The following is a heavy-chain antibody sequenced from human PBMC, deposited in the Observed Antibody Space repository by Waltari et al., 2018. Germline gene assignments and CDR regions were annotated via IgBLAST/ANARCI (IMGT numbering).Heavy chain of an antibody. CDR1: GFTFSSYA. CDR3: VLTRGSSGPLDY. J-gene: IGHJ4*02. V-gene: IGHV3-23*01. CDR2: ISGSGGST. Sequence: EVQLLESGGGLVQPGGSLRLSCAASGFTFSSYAMSWVRQAPGKGLEWVSAISGSGGSTYYADSVKGRFTISRDNSKNTLYLQMNSLRAEDTAVYYCVLTRGSSGPLDYWGQGTLVTVSS. D-gene: IGHD3-16*01.